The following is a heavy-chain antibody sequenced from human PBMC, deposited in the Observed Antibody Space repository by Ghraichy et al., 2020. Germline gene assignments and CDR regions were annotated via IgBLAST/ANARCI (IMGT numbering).Heavy chain of an antibody. J-gene: IGHJ6*02. V-gene: IGHV5-10-1*01. CDR3: ARRGPGYSSSSDDYYYGMDV. Sequence: GESLNISCKGSGYSFTSYWISWVRQMPGKGLEWMGRIDPSDSYTNYSPSFQGHVTISADKSISTAYLQWSSLKASDTAMYYCARRGPGYSSSSDDYYYGMDVWGQGTTVTVSS. CDR2: IDPSDSYT. CDR1: GYSFTSYW. D-gene: IGHD6-6*01.